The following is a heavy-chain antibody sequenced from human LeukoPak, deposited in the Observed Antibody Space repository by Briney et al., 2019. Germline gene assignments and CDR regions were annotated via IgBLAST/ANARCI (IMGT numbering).Heavy chain of an antibody. CDR3: ASLGYCTNGVCYTTWFDP. D-gene: IGHD2-8*01. CDR2: ISAYNGNT. CDR1: GYTFTSYG. Sequence: ASVTVSFTASGYTFTSYGISWVRQAPGQGLEWMGWISAYNGNTNYAQKLQGRVTMTTDTSTSTAYMELRSLRSDDTAVYYCASLGYCTNGVCYTTWFDPWGQGTLVTVSS. V-gene: IGHV1-18*01. J-gene: IGHJ5*02.